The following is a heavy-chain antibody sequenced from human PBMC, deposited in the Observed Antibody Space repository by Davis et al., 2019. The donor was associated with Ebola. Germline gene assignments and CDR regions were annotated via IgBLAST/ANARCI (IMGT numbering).Heavy chain of an antibody. J-gene: IGHJ6*02. D-gene: IGHD2-15*01. V-gene: IGHV1-18*01. Sequence: ASVTVSCKASGYTFTSYGISWVRQAPGQGLEWMGWISAYNGNTNYAQKLQGRVTMTTDTPTSTAYMELRSLRSDDTAVYYCARDLEAADYYGMDVWGQGTTVTVSS. CDR2: ISAYNGNT. CDR1: GYTFTSYG. CDR3: ARDLEAADYYGMDV.